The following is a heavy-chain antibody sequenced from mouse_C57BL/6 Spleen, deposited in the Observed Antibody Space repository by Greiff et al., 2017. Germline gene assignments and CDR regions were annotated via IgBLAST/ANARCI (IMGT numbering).Heavy chain of an antibody. V-gene: IGHV1-42*01. D-gene: IGHD2-4*01. CDR3: ASRLRRYFDV. CDR2: INPSTGGT. J-gene: IGHJ1*03. CDR1: GYSFTGYY. Sequence: EVQRVESGPELVKPGASVKISCKASGYSFTGYYMNWVKQSPEKSLEWIGEINPSTGGTTYNQKFKAKATLTVDKSSSTAYMQLKSLTSEDAAVYYCASRLRRYFDVWGTGTTVTVSS.